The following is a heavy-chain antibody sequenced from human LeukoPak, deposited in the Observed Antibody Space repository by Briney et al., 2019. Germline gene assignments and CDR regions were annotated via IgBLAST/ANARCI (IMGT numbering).Heavy chain of an antibody. CDR1: DDSINNNF. CDR3: ARGAGLFGGYLDS. J-gene: IGHJ4*02. V-gene: IGHV4-59*01. D-gene: IGHD3-16*01. Sequence: SETLSLTCTVSDDSINNNFWNWLRQPPGKRLEWIGYIQYSGNTNCSPFLKGRLTMSVDTSKNQFSLRLTSVTAADTAIYYCARGAGLFGGYLDSWGQGILVTVSS. CDR2: IQYSGNT.